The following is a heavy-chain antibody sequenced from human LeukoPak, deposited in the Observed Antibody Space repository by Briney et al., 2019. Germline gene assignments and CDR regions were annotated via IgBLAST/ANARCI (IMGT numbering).Heavy chain of an antibody. D-gene: IGHD3-10*01. CDR3: ARDSGNYAS. V-gene: IGHV3-7*01. Sequence: PGGSLRLSCAASGFTFSDFYMSWVRQAPGKGLEWVANIKQDGSEKYCVDSVRGRFTISRDNAKNSLYLQMNSLRVEDTAVYFCARDSGNYASWGQGTLVTVSS. CDR1: GFTFSDFY. CDR2: IKQDGSEK. J-gene: IGHJ5*02.